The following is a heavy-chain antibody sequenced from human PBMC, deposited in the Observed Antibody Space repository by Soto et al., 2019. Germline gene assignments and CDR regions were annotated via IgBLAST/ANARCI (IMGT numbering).Heavy chain of an antibody. CDR3: ARVIVPAVNDY. CDR1: GGSFSGYY. V-gene: IGHV4-34*01. CDR2: INHSGST. D-gene: IGHD2-2*01. Sequence: PAETLSLTCAVYGGSFSGYYCIFIRHPPCKGLEWIGEINHSGSTNYNPSLKSRVTISVDTSKNQFSLKLSSVTAADTAVYYCARVIVPAVNDYWGQGTLVTVSS. J-gene: IGHJ4*02.